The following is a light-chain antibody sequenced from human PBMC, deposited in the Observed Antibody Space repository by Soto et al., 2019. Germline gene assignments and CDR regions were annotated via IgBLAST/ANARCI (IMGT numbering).Light chain of an antibody. CDR3: LQDDSYPRT. CDR2: NAS. V-gene: IGKV1-6*01. CDR1: QDIRND. J-gene: IGKJ3*01. Sequence: AIQMTQSPSSLSSSVGDRVTITCRASQDIRNDLGWYQHKPGKAPNLLIYNASSLQSGVPSRFNGSGSGTDFTLTISSLQPEYSATYDCLQDDSYPRTFGPGTKLDV.